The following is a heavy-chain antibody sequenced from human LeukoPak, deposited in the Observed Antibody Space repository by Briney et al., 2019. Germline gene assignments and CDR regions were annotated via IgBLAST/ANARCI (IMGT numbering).Heavy chain of an antibody. CDR3: ARRHRIHYYGSGSYYNNWFDP. CDR2: IYYSGSP. D-gene: IGHD3-10*01. V-gene: IGHV4-30-4*01. J-gene: IGHJ5*02. Sequence: SETLSLTCTVSGGSVSSGDYYWSWIRQPPGKGLEWIGYIYYSGSPYYNPSLKSRVTISVDTSKNQFSLKLSSVTAADTAVYYCARRHRIHYYGSGSYYNNWFDPWGQGTLVTVPS. CDR1: GGSVSSGDYY.